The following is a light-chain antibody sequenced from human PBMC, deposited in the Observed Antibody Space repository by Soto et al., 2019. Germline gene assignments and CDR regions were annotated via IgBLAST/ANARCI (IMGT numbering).Light chain of an antibody. J-gene: IGLJ2*01. CDR1: SSNVGNNF. CDR3: ATWDTKLNAVV. Sequence: QSVLTQPPSMSAAPGQRVTISCSGSSSNVGNNFVSWYQQLPGTAPKLLIFDNSQRPSGIPDRFFGSKSGTSATLGITGPQTRDEAVYYCATWDTKLNAVVFGGGTKLTVL. CDR2: DNS. V-gene: IGLV1-51*01.